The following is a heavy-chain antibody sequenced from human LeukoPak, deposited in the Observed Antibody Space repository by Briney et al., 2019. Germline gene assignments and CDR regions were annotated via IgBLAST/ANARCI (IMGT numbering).Heavy chain of an antibody. CDR1: GGSISSSSYC. CDR3: ARQYSGDSRSPFFDY. J-gene: IGHJ4*02. V-gene: IGHV4-39*01. D-gene: IGHD5-18*01. CDR2: VCYSGST. Sequence: PSETLSLTCTVSGGSISSSSYCWGWIRQPPGKGPEWIGSVCYSGSTYYNPSLKSRVTISVDTSKNQFSLKLSSVTAADTAVYYCARQYSGDSRSPFFDYWGQGTLVTVSS.